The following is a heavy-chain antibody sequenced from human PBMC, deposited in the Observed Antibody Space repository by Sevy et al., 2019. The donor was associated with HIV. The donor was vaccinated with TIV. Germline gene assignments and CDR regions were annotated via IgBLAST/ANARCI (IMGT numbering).Heavy chain of an antibody. V-gene: IGHV3-48*02. CDR1: GFTFSSYS. CDR2: ISSSSSTI. Sequence: GESLKISCAASGFTFSSYSMNWVRQAPGKGLEWVSYISSSSSTIYHADSVKGRFTISRDNAKNSLYLQMNSLTDEDTAVYYCARASSPYDFWSCYYYYYYGMDVWGQWTTVTVSS. CDR3: ARASSPYDFWSCYYYYYYGMDV. J-gene: IGHJ6*02. D-gene: IGHD3-3*01.